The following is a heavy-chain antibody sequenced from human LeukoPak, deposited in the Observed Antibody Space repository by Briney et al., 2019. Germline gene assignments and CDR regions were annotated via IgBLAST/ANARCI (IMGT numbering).Heavy chain of an antibody. CDR2: IYYSGST. V-gene: IGHV4-59*01. CDR1: GDSISSYY. Sequence: SETLSLTCTVSGDSISSYYWSWIRQPLGKGLEWIGYIYYSGSTNYNPSLKSRVTISVDTSKNQFSLKLSSVTAADTAVYYCARAYYDSSGLNFDYWGQGTLVTVSS. D-gene: IGHD3-22*01. CDR3: ARAYYDSSGLNFDY. J-gene: IGHJ4*02.